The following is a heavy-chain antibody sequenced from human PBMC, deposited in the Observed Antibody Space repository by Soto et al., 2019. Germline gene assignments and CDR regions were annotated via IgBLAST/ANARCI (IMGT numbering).Heavy chain of an antibody. CDR3: ARSTTVHNWFDP. Sequence: SETLSLTCAVSGGSISSGGYSWSWIRQPPGKGLEWIGYIYHSGSTYYKPSLKSRVTISVDRSKKQFSLKLSSVTAADTAVYYCARSTTVHNWFDPWGQGTLVTVSS. J-gene: IGHJ5*02. D-gene: IGHD4-17*01. V-gene: IGHV4-30-2*01. CDR1: GGSISSGGYS. CDR2: IYHSGST.